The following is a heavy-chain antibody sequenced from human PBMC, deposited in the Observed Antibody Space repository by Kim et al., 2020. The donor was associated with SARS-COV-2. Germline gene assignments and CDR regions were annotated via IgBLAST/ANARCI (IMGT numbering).Heavy chain of an antibody. CDR2: ISYDGSNK. V-gene: IGHV3-30*04. D-gene: IGHD2-15*01. Sequence: GGSLRLSCAASGFTFSSYAMHWVRQAPGKGLEWVAVISYDGSNKYYADSVKGRFTISRDNSKNTLYLQMNSLRAEDTAVYYCARDEDIVVVVAATEKFSRYYGMDVWGQGTTDTVSS. J-gene: IGHJ6*01. CDR1: GFTFSSYA. CDR3: ARDEDIVVVVAATEKFSRYYGMDV.